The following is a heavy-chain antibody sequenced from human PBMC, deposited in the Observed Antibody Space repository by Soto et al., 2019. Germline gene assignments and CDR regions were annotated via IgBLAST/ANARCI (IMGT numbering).Heavy chain of an antibody. Sequence: SETLALTCSVSGGSMSSYYWYWLRQPPGKGLEWIGYIYYSGSTNYNPSLKSRVTISVDTSKNQFSLKLSSVTAADTAVYYCAREISAVVVPPADDFFDPWGQGIQVTVSS. J-gene: IGHJ5*02. CDR1: GGSMSSYY. CDR2: IYYSGST. D-gene: IGHD2-2*01. CDR3: AREISAVVVPPADDFFDP. V-gene: IGHV4-59*12.